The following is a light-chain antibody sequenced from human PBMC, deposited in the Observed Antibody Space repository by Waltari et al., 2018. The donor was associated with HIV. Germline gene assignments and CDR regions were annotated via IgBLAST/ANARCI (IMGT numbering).Light chain of an antibody. CDR1: SGISVGSYT. J-gene: IGLJ1*01. Sequence: QAVVTQPSSLSASPGTSARLTCTLRSGISVGSYTVHWYQQKPGSPPQYLLRYKSDSEKQQGSGVPSRFSGSKDASANAATLVISGLQSEDEADYYCMIWYSSTHVFGPGTKVTVL. V-gene: IGLV5-45*03. CDR3: MIWYSSTHV. CDR2: YKSDSEK.